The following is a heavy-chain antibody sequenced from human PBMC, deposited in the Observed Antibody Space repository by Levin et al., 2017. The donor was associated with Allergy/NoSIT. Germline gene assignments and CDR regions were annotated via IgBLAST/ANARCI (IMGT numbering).Heavy chain of an antibody. J-gene: IGHJ4*02. CDR1: GFTFSDHY. D-gene: IGHD1-1*01. Sequence: LAGGSLRLSCAASGFTFSDHYMDWVRQAPGKGLEWVGRIRNKANRYTTEYAASVKGRFSISRDDSENSLYLQINSLRIEDTAVYYCTRRRHTHGIDYWGQGTLVTVSS. CDR3: TRRRHTHGIDY. CDR2: IRNKANRYTT. V-gene: IGHV3-72*01.